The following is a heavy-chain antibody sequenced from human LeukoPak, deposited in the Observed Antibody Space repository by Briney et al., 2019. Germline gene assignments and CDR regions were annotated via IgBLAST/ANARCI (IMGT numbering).Heavy chain of an antibody. CDR2: ISGSGGGT. CDR3: AKDPIATRPPTLYYVEY. CDR1: GFTFSSYT. J-gene: IGHJ4*01. D-gene: IGHD6-6*01. Sequence: GGSLRLSCAASGFTFSSYTMSWVRQAPGKGLEWVSAISGSGGGTYYADSVRGRFTISRDNSKNTVYLQMNSLRTEDTAVYYCAKDPIATRPPTLYYVEYSGHGALVTASS. V-gene: IGHV3-23*01.